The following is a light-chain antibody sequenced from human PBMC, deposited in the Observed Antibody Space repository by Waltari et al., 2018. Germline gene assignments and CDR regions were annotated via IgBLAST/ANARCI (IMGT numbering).Light chain of an antibody. Sequence: QSILTQPSSVSGAPGQGVTISCTGSSSNIAADHEEHCYQDFPGRGPKLLIYGNNPRASVVPDRFSGSNSGTSAFLNIPGLPAEDEAGYFCQSFCTSLIDEVVFGGGTK. V-gene: IGLV1-40*02. CDR1: SSNIAADHE. CDR3: QSFCTSLIDEVV. CDR2: GNN. J-gene: IGLJ2*01.